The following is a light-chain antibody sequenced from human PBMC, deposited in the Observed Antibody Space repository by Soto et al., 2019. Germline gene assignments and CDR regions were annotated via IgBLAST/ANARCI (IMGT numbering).Light chain of an antibody. CDR3: YHSHLLPPRT. J-gene: IGKJ1*01. V-gene: IGKV1-33*01. CDR2: DAS. CDR1: QDISNS. Sequence: DIQMTQSPSSLSASVGDKITITCQASQDISNSLNWYQQKPGKAPKLLIYDASNLETGVPSRFSGSGSGTDFTLTISSLQPEDIGTYFCYHSHLLPPRTFGPGTKVEI.